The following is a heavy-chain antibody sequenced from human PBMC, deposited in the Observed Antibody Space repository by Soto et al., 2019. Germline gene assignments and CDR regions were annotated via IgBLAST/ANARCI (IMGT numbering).Heavy chain of an antibody. J-gene: IGHJ3*02. CDR1: GDSVSSNSAA. V-gene: IGHV6-1*01. Sequence: PSQTLSLTFAISGDSVSSNSAAWNWIRQCPSTGLEWLGRTYYRSKWYNDYAVSVKSRITINPDTSKNQFYLQLNSVTPEDTAVYYCLRDQDSSGWHEGLGGFDIWGEGAQLTVS. D-gene: IGHD6-19*01. CDR3: LRDQDSSGWHEGLGGFDI. CDR2: TYYRSKWYN.